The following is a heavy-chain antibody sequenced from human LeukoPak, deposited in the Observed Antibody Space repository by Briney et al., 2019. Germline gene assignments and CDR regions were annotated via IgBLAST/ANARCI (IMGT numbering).Heavy chain of an antibody. CDR1: GFTFSSYG. CDR2: IWYDGNNK. V-gene: IGHV3-33*01. Sequence: GGSLRLSCAASGFTFSSYGIHWVRRAPGKGLEWVAVIWYDGNNKYYADSVKGRFTISRDNSKNTLYLQMNSLRVEDTAVYYCARASAPPHPYYYYYMDVWGKGTTVTVSS. CDR3: ARASAPPHPYYYYYMDV. J-gene: IGHJ6*03.